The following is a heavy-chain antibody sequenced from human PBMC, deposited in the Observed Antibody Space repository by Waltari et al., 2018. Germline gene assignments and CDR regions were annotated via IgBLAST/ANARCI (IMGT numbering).Heavy chain of an antibody. CDR2: VNNEGTHT. CDR1: GFTFNNYW. D-gene: IGHD3-3*01. V-gene: IGHV3-74*03. J-gene: IGHJ4*02. CDR3: AKTIRFSERLPFDS. Sequence: EVRLVESGGGLVQPGGSLRLSCAASGFTFNNYWIHWVRHAPGKGLVWVAYVNNEGTHTAYVDAVKGRFTASRDNAKNTLYLKMNRLRGDDTAVYYCAKTIRFSERLPFDSWGQGTLVTVSS.